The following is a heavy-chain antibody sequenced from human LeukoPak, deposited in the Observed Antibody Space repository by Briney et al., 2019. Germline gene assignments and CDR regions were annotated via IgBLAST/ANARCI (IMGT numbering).Heavy chain of an antibody. CDR3: AREFSGSDGFFDC. CDR1: GFTFSSYT. V-gene: IGHV3-66*02. CDR2: IYSGGVT. J-gene: IGHJ4*02. D-gene: IGHD6-19*01. Sequence: GGSLRLSCAASGFTFSSYTMTWVRQAPGKGLEWVSVIYSGGVTYYADAVKGRFTISRDNRKNTLFLQMNSLRAEDTAVYYCAREFSGSDGFFDCWGQGTLVTVSS.